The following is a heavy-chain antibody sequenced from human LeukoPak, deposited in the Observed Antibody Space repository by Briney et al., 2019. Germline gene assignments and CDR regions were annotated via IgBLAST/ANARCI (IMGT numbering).Heavy chain of an antibody. CDR2: IYTDGSST. J-gene: IGHJ4*02. V-gene: IGHV3-74*01. CDR3: ARSRGYSYGYFDY. D-gene: IGHD5-18*01. Sequence: GGSLRLSCAASGFTFSNYWMHWVRQAPGKGLVWVSRIYTDGSSTNYADSVKGRFTISRDNSKNTLYLQMNSLRAEDTAVYYCARSRGYSYGYFDYWGQGTLVTVSS. CDR1: GFTFSNYW.